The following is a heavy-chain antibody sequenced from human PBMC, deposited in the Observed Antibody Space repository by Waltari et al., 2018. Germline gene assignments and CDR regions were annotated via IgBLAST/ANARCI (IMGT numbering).Heavy chain of an antibody. D-gene: IGHD4-17*01. V-gene: IGHV4-61*09. CDR2: IYTSGST. Sequence: QVQLQESGPGLVKPSQTLSLTCTVSGGSISSGSYYWSWIRQPAGKGLEWIGYIYTSGSTNYNPPLKSRVTISVDTSKNQFSLKLSSVTAADTAVYYCARDREVTTYDYWGQGTLVTVSS. J-gene: IGHJ4*02. CDR1: GGSISSGSYY. CDR3: ARDREVTTYDY.